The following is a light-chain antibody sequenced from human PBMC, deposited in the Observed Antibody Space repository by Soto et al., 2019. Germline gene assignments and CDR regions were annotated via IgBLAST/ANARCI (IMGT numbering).Light chain of an antibody. J-gene: IGKJ1*01. V-gene: IGKV1-5*03. CDR3: QQFNSYSWT. Sequence: DIQMTQSPSTLSASVGDRVTITCRASQSLNDWLAWYQQKPGKAPKLLIYKASGLESGVPSRFSGSGSGTEFTLTISSLQPDDFATYYCQQFNSYSWTFGQGNKGEIK. CDR1: QSLNDW. CDR2: KAS.